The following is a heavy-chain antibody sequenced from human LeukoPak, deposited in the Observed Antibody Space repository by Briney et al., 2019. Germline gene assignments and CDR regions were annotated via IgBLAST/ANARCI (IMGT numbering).Heavy chain of an antibody. V-gene: IGHV4-59*12. D-gene: IGHD5-12*01. CDR1: GGSISSYY. Sequence: SETLSLTCTVSGGSISSYYWSWIRQPPGKGLEWIGYIYYSGSTNYNPSLKSRVTISVDTSKNQSSLKLSSVTAADTAVYYCARGQGYRAYSGYDYFDYWGQGTLVTVSS. CDR3: ARGQGYRAYSGYDYFDY. CDR2: IYYSGST. J-gene: IGHJ4*02.